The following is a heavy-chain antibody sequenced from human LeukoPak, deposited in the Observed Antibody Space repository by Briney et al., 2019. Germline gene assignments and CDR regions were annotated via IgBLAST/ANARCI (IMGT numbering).Heavy chain of an antibody. D-gene: IGHD3-3*01. V-gene: IGHV3-9*01. CDR3: ARGYDFWSGYPLLDY. CDR2: ISWNSGSI. Sequence: GRSLRLSCAASGFTFDDYAMHWVRQAPGKGLEWVSGISWNSGSIGYADSVKGRFTISRDNAKNSLYLQMNSLRAEDTAVYYCARGYDFWSGYPLLDYWGQGTLVTVSS. J-gene: IGHJ4*02. CDR1: GFTFDDYA.